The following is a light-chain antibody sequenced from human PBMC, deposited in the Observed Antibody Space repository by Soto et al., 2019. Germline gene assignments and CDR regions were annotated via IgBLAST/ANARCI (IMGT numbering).Light chain of an antibody. CDR1: SSDVGGYNY. CDR2: EVS. CDR3: SSYAGSNNFV. J-gene: IGLJ1*01. V-gene: IGLV2-8*01. Sequence: QSALTQPPSGSGSPGQSVTISCTGISSDVGGYNYVSWYQQHPGKAPELMIYEVSKRPSGVPDRFSGSKSGNTASLTVSGLRAEDEADYYCSSYAGSNNFVFGTGTKVTVL.